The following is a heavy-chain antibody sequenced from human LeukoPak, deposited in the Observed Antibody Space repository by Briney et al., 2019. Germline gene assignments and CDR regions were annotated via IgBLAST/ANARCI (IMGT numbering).Heavy chain of an antibody. Sequence: GGSLRLSCAASGYTFSSYSINWVRQAPGKGPEWVSSISVRSNYIYYADSVRGRFRISRDDARDSLYLQMNSLRAEDTAVYYCVRLKRNSDTSGFYYYDFWGQGTLVTVSS. CDR3: VRLKRNSDTSGFYYYDF. CDR1: GYTFSSYS. J-gene: IGHJ4*02. V-gene: IGHV3-21*01. D-gene: IGHD3-22*01. CDR2: ISVRSNYI.